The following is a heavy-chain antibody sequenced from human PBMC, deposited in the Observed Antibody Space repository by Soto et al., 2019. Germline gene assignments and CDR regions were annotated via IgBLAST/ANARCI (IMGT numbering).Heavy chain of an antibody. Sequence: QVQLVESGGGVVQPGRSLRLSCAASGFSFSSYAMHWVRQAPGKGLEWVAIISHDGNIKRYADFVEGRFIVFRDNSNNRLLLQMESLKTDDTAVYYCAKELAYGDFWRGREYWGQGTLVTVAS. J-gene: IGHJ4*02. CDR1: GFSFSSYA. V-gene: IGHV3-30*18. D-gene: IGHD3-3*01. CDR3: AKELAYGDFWRGREY. CDR2: ISHDGNIK.